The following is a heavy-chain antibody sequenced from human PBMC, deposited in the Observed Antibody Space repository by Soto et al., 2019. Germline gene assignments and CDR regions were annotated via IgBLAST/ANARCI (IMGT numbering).Heavy chain of an antibody. D-gene: IGHD1-7*01. V-gene: IGHV1-3*01. CDR2: INAGKGDT. J-gene: IGHJ4*02. Sequence: ASVKVSCKASGYTFIRSAMHWVRQAPGQGLEWMGWINAGKGDTKYPQRFQGRVTITRDTSASTAYMELSSLRSEDTAVYYCARNILGGTTDYWGPGTLVTVSS. CDR1: GYTFIRSA. CDR3: ARNILGGTTDY.